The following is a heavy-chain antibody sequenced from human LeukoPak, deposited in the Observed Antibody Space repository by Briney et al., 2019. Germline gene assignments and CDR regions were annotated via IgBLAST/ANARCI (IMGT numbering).Heavy chain of an antibody. Sequence: PGGSLRLSCAASGFTFSNYNIHWVRRAPGKGLEWVAVISHDESKTYYADSVKGRFTISRDNSKNTLFLQMNSLRPEDTAVYYCAKDSTSGYSDSSGNYLRLGAFDIWGQGTMVTVSS. CDR1: GFTFSNYN. J-gene: IGHJ3*02. CDR3: AKDSTSGYSDSSGNYLRLGAFDI. CDR2: ISHDESKT. D-gene: IGHD3-22*01. V-gene: IGHV3-30*18.